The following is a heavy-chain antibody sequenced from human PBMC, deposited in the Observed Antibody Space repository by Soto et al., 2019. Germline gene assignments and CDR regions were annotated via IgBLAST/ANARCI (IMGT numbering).Heavy chain of an antibody. CDR2: INAGNGNT. CDR1: GYTLTSYA. CDR3: ARGGSLYWYFDL. J-gene: IGHJ2*01. D-gene: IGHD1-26*01. Sequence: GASLKVSCKASGYTLTSYAMHWVRQAPGQRLEWMGWINAGNGNTKYSQKFQGRVTITRDTSASTAYMELSSLRSEDTAVYYCARGGSLYWYFDLWGRGTLVTVSS. V-gene: IGHV1-3*01.